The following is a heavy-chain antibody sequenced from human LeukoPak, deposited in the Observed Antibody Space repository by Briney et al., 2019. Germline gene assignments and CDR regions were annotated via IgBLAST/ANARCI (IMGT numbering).Heavy chain of an antibody. CDR2: INHSGGT. J-gene: IGHJ4*02. CDR3: ARVTVTTGAY. D-gene: IGHD4-17*01. V-gene: IGHV4-34*01. CDR1: GGSFSGYY. Sequence: SETLSLTCAVYGGSFSGYYWSWIRQPPGKGLEWIGEINHSGGTNYNPSLKSRVTISVDTSKNQFSLKLSSVTAADTAVYYCARVTVTTGAYWGQGTLVTVSS.